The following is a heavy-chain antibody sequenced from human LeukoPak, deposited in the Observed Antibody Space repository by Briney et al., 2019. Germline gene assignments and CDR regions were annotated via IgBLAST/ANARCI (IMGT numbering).Heavy chain of an antibody. CDR2: INPSGGST. V-gene: IGHV1-46*01. CDR3: ASYGSGSYPS. J-gene: IGHJ4*02. Sequence: GASVKVSCKASGYTFTSYGISWVRQAPGQGLEWMGIINPSGGSTSYAQKFQGRVTMTRDTSTSTVYMELSSLRSEDTAVYYCASYGSGSYPSWGQGTLVTVSS. D-gene: IGHD3-10*01. CDR1: GYTFTSYG.